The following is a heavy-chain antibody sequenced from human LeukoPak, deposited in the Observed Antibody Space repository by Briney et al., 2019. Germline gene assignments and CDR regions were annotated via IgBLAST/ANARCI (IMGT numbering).Heavy chain of an antibody. D-gene: IGHD3-16*01. CDR1: GFTFDDYA. J-gene: IGHJ3*02. CDR3: AKGEIGAFDI. Sequence: GGSLRLSCAASGFTFDDYAMHWVRQAPGKGLECVSGISWNSGSIGYADSVKGRFTISRDNAKNSLYLQMNSLRTEDMALYYCAKGEIGAFDIWGQGTMVTVSS. V-gene: IGHV3-9*03. CDR2: ISWNSGSI.